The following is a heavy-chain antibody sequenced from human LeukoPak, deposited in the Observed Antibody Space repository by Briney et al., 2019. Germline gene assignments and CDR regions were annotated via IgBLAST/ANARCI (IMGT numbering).Heavy chain of an antibody. D-gene: IGHD3-9*01. Sequence: QPGGSLRLSCAASGFTFSSYEMNWVRQAPGKGLEWVSYISSSSSTIYYADSVKGRFTISRDNAKNSLYLQMNSLRAEDTAVYYCARTYYDILTGYNPYFDYWGQGILVTVSS. J-gene: IGHJ4*02. CDR1: GFTFSSYE. CDR3: ARTYYDILTGYNPYFDY. V-gene: IGHV3-48*01. CDR2: ISSSSSTI.